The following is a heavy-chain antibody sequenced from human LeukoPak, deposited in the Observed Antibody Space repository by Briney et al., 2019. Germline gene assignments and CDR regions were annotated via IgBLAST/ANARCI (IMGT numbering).Heavy chain of an antibody. CDR1: GYIFTSYY. J-gene: IGHJ3*02. D-gene: IGHD1-26*01. CDR3: ARDSGSYSDAFDI. V-gene: IGHV1-46*01. Sequence: ASVKVSCKASGYIFTSYYVHWVRQAPGQGLEWMGIISPSSGSTSYAQKFQGRLTMTRDTSTTTVYMDLSSLRSEDTAVYYCARDSGSYSDAFDIWGQGTMVTVSS. CDR2: ISPSSGST.